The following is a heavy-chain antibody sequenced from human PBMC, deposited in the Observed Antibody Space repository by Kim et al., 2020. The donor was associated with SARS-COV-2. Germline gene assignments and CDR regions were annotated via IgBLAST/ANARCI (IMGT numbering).Heavy chain of an antibody. J-gene: IGHJ5*02. Sequence: GGSLRLSCAASGFTFSSYWMHWVRQAPGKGLVWVSRINSDGSSTSYADSVKGRFTISRDNAKNTLYLQMNSLRAEDTAVYYCARAWFGELLENWFDPWGQGTLVTVSS. CDR1: GFTFSSYW. CDR2: INSDGSST. D-gene: IGHD3-10*01. V-gene: IGHV3-74*01. CDR3: ARAWFGELLENWFDP.